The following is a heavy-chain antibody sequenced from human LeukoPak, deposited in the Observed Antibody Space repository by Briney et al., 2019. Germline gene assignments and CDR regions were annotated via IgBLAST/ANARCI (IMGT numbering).Heavy chain of an antibody. CDR2: INPNSGGT. Sequence: GASVKVSSKASGYTFTGYYMHWVRQAPGQGLEWMGRINPNSGGTNYAQKFQGRVTMTRDTSISTAYMELSRLRSDDTAVYYCARLGGSGSYYKIVYYYYMDVWGKGTTVTVSS. D-gene: IGHD3-10*01. V-gene: IGHV1-2*06. CDR3: ARLGGSGSYYKIVYYYYMDV. CDR1: GYTFTGYY. J-gene: IGHJ6*03.